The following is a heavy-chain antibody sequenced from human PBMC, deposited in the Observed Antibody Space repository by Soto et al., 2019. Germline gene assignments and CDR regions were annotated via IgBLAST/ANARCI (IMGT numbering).Heavy chain of an antibody. Sequence: GASVKGSCQASGYTFTSYGISWVRQAPGQGLEWMGWISAYNGNTNYAQKLQGRVTMTTDTSTSTAYMELRSMRSDDTAVYYCARLGWQHLVKNYGMDVWGQGTTVTVSS. D-gene: IGHD6-13*01. V-gene: IGHV1-18*01. CDR1: GYTFTSYG. CDR2: ISAYNGNT. CDR3: ARLGWQHLVKNYGMDV. J-gene: IGHJ6*02.